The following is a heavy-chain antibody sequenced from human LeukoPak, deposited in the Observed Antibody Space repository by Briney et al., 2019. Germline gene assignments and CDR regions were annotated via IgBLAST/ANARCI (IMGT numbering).Heavy chain of an antibody. D-gene: IGHD3-10*01. Sequence: ASVKVSCKASGGTFSSYAFRLGRQAPGKGVEWMGRIIPFFGTANYAQKFQGRVTITTDESTSTAYMELSSLRSEDTAVYYCAREPWSYYGSGSINWFDPWGQGALVTVSS. CDR3: AREPWSYYGSGSINWFDP. J-gene: IGHJ5*02. CDR1: GGTFSSYA. V-gene: IGHV1-69*05. CDR2: IIPFFGTA.